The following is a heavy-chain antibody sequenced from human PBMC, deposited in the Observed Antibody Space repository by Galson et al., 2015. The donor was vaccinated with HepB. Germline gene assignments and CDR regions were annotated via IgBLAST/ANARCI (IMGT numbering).Heavy chain of an antibody. V-gene: IGHV3-23*01. J-gene: IGHJ5*01. CDR3: ANGYGLFDS. CDR2: ITGKGDST. CDR1: GFAFDSHA. D-gene: IGHD5-18*01. Sequence: SLRLSCAASGFAFDSHAMSWVRQAPGRGLEWISGITGKGDSTFYADSVKGRFTVSRDNSNNMLYLQMNSLRAEDVGLYFCANGYGLFDSWGQGILVTVSS.